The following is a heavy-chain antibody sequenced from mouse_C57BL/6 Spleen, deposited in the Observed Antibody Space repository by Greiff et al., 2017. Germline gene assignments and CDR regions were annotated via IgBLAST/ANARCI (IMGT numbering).Heavy chain of an antibody. Sequence: EVKLQESGGGLVQPGGSMKLSCVASGFTFSNYWMNWVRQSPEKGLEWVAQIRLKSDNYATHYAESVKGRFTISRDDSKSSVYLQMNNLRAEDTGIYYCTGGHYGSSSAWFAYWGQGTLVTVSA. D-gene: IGHD1-1*01. J-gene: IGHJ3*01. V-gene: IGHV6-3*01. CDR2: IRLKSDNYAT. CDR1: GFTFSNYW. CDR3: TGGHYGSSSAWFAY.